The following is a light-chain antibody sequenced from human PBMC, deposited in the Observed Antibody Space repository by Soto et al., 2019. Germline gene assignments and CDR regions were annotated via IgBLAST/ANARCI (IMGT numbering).Light chain of an antibody. CDR1: ETISHY. V-gene: IGKV1-5*01. Sequence: IHMTQSPSALSASVGDRVTISCRASETISHYLNWYQQKPGKAPKLLIYDASSLESGVPSRFSGSGSGTEFTLTISSLQPDDFATYYCQQYNSYSWTFGQGTKVDIK. CDR3: QQYNSYSWT. J-gene: IGKJ1*01. CDR2: DAS.